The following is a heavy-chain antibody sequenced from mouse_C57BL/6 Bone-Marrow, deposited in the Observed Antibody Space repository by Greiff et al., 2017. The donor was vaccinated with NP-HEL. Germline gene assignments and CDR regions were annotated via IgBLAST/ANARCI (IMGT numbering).Heavy chain of an antibody. CDR1: GFTFSSYA. V-gene: IGHV5-4*03. CDR3: ARRDYSNGDAMDY. D-gene: IGHD2-5*01. CDR2: SSDGGSYT. Sequence: EVQVVESGGGLVKPGGSLKLSCAASGFTFSSYAMSWVRQTPEKRLEWVATSSDGGSYTYYPDNVKGRFTISRDNAKNNLYLQMSHLKSEDTAMYYCARRDYSNGDAMDYWGQGTSVTVSS. J-gene: IGHJ4*01.